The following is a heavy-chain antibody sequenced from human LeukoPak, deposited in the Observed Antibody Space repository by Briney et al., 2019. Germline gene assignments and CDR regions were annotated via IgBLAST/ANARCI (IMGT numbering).Heavy chain of an antibody. D-gene: IGHD5-24*01. CDR3: ASNKRRDGYNFDY. CDR1: GFTFSSYA. CDR2: ISYDGSNK. V-gene: IGHV3-30*04. Sequence: PGRSLRLSCAASGFTFSSYAMHWVRQAPGKGLEWVAVISYDGSNKCYADSVKGRFTISRDNSKNTLYLQMNSLRAEDTAVYYCASNKRRDGYNFDYWGQGTLVTVSS. J-gene: IGHJ4*02.